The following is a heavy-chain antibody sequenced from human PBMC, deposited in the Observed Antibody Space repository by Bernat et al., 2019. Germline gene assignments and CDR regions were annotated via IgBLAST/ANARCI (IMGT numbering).Heavy chain of an antibody. CDR3: AKSTRDYVWGTIGL. V-gene: IGHV3-30*18. CDR2: ISYDGSNK. J-gene: IGHJ4*02. D-gene: IGHD3-16*01. CDR1: GFTFSSYG. Sequence: QVQLVESGGGVVQPGRSLRLSCAAPGFTFSSYGMHWVRQAPGKGLEWVAVISYDGSNKYYADSVKGRFTISRDNSKNTLYLQMNSLRAEDTAVYYCAKSTRDYVWGTIGLWGQGTLVTVSS.